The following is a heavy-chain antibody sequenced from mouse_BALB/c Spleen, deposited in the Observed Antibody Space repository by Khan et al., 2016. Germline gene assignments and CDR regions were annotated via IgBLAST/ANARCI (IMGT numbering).Heavy chain of an antibody. Sequence: QVQLQQPGAELVKPGASVTLSCKASGYTFTSYWMHWVKQRPGQGLEWIGEINPSNGRTNYNEKFKSKATLTVDKSSSTAYMQLSSLTSVDSVVFHGPRSSSDPFAYWGPGTLDTVSA. J-gene: IGHJ3*01. V-gene: IGHV1S81*02. CDR1: GYTFTSYW. CDR3: PRSSSDPFAY. CDR2: INPSNGRT.